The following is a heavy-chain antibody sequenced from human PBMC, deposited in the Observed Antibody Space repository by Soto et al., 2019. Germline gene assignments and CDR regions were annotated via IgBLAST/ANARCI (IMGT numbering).Heavy chain of an antibody. D-gene: IGHD6-19*01. V-gene: IGHV6-1*01. Sequence: QTRSLTCAISVDSVSSTSASWNLIRQSPSRGIEWLGRTLYGSKWYNDDAVSVRSRITITPDTSKNQFSLQLNSVTPEDTAGYYCARDKEGRSGWRNDYYYGMDVWGQGTTVTV. CDR1: VDSVSSTSAS. CDR3: ARDKEGRSGWRNDYYYGMDV. J-gene: IGHJ6*02. CDR2: TLYGSKWYN.